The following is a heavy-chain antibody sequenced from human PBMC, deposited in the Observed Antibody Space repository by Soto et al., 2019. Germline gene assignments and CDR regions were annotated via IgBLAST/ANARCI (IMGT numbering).Heavy chain of an antibody. J-gene: IGHJ6*02. V-gene: IGHV3-30-3*01. CDR3: AREGHDFGYGMDV. D-gene: IGHD2-15*01. CDR1: GFSFSSYP. Sequence: QVQLVESGGGVVQPGRSLRLSCAASGFSFSSYPMHWVRQAPDKGLEWAAVIAYDGSNKYYADSVKGRFTISRDNSKNTLYLQMNSLRAEDTAVYYCAREGHDFGYGMDVWGQGTTVTVSS. CDR2: IAYDGSNK.